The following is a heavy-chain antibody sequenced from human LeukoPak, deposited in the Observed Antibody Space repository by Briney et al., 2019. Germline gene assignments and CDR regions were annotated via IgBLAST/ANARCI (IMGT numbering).Heavy chain of an antibody. CDR1: GFSLSSYS. CDR3: ARDRPSLYCASTSCALDY. CDR2: ISSSSSYV. Sequence: GGSLRLSCAASGFSLSSYSMNWVRQAPGKGLEWVSSISSSSSYVDYADSVTGRFTISRDNGKNSLYLQMDSLTAEDTAVYYCARDRPSLYCASTSCALDYWGQGTQATVSS. J-gene: IGHJ4*02. D-gene: IGHD2-2*01. V-gene: IGHV3-21*01.